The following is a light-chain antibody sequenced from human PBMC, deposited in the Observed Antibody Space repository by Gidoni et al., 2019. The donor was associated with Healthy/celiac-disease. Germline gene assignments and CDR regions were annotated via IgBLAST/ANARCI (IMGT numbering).Light chain of an antibody. Sequence: DIQMTQSPSTLSASVGDRVTITCRASQSISSWLARYQQKPGKAPKLLIYKASSLESGVPSRFSGSGSGTEFTLTISSLQPDDFATYYCQQYDSFGQGTKLEIK. CDR2: KAS. CDR3: QQYDS. J-gene: IGKJ2*01. CDR1: QSISSW. V-gene: IGKV1-5*03.